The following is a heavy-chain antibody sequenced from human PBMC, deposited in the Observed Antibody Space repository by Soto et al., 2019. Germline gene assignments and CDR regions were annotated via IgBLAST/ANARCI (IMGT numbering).Heavy chain of an antibody. V-gene: IGHV4-30-4*01. J-gene: IGHJ4*02. Sequence: SETLSLTCTVSGGSISSGYYYWSWLRQPPGKGLEWIGYIYYSGSTYYNPSLKSRVTISVDTSKNQFSLKLSSVTAADTAVYYCAREYDSSGYYPGFDYWGQGTLVTVSS. CDR1: GGSISSGYYY. CDR3: AREYDSSGYYPGFDY. CDR2: IYYSGST. D-gene: IGHD3-22*01.